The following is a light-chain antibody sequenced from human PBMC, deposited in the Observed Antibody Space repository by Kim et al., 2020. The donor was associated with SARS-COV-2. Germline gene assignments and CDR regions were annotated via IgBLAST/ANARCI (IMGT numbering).Light chain of an antibody. CDR3: QQRNSWPPAVT. V-gene: IGKV3-11*01. Sequence: PGERATLSCRSSQNIDTYLAWYQQRPGQAPRLLVYDASNRATGVPDWFSGSGSGTDFTLTISSLEPEDFSLYYCQQRNSWPPAVTFGGGTKVDIK. J-gene: IGKJ4*01. CDR2: DAS. CDR1: QNIDTY.